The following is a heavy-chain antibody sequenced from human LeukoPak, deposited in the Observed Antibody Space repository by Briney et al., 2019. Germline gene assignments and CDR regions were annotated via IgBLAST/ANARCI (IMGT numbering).Heavy chain of an antibody. D-gene: IGHD3-10*01. CDR3: ARSYNMHDWSDP. CDR2: IYPGGDST. CDR1: GYTFTSYY. V-gene: IGHV1-46*01. Sequence: GASVKVSCKASGYTFTSYYIHWVRQAHGRGLEWMGMIYPGGDSTTYAQKLQGRVTMTRDTSTSTVYMDLSSLGSEDTAVYYCARSYNMHDWSDPWGQGTLVTVSS. J-gene: IGHJ5*02.